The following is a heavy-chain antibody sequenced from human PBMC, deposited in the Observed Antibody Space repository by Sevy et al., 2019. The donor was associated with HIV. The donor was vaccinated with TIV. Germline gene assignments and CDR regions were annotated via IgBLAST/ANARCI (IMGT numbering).Heavy chain of an antibody. D-gene: IGHD3-22*01. V-gene: IGHV3-21*06. CDR1: GFSFDTYS. J-gene: IGHJ3*01. CDR2: MSSGSSYI. CDR3: ARDDYDTTPCAFDV. Sequence: WGSLRLSCIASGFSFDTYSMNWVRQTPGQGLEWVSSMSSGSSYIYYADSVKGRFTISRDNAKNSLSLEMNSLRVEDTAIYYCARDDYDTTPCAFDVWGQGTMVTVSS.